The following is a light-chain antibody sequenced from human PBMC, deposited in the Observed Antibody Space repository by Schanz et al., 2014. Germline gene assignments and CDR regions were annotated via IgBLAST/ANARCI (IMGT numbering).Light chain of an antibody. J-gene: IGLJ1*01. CDR1: SSDIGSYNY. CDR3: SSYTSSSPYV. CDR2: DVT. Sequence: QSALTQPASVSGSPGQSITISCTGTSSDIGSYNYVSWYQQYPGEAPKLIIYDVTYRPSGVSHRFSGSKSGNTASLTISGLLAEDEADYYCSSYTSSSPYVFGTGTKLTVL. V-gene: IGLV2-14*01.